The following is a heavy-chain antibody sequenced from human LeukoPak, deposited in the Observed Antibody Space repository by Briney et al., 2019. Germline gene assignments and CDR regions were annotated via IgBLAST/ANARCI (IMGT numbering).Heavy chain of an antibody. J-gene: IGHJ4*02. V-gene: IGHV4-59*08. CDR3: ARTRIVVVPAAIVTFDY. CDR1: GGSISSYY. Sequence: SETLSLTCTVSGGSISSYYWSWIRQPPGKGLEWIGYIYYSGSTNYNPSVKSRVTISVDTSKNQFSLKLSSVTAADTAVYYCARTRIVVVPAAIVTFDYWGQGTLVTVSS. D-gene: IGHD2-2*02. CDR2: IYYSGST.